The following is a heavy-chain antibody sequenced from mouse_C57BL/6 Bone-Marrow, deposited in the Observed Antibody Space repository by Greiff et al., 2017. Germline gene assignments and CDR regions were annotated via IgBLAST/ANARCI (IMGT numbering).Heavy chain of an antibody. CDR3: ARRDYYGSSYAMDY. V-gene: IGHV1-19*01. J-gene: IGHJ4*01. CDR2: INPYNGGT. CDR1: GYTFTDYY. D-gene: IGHD1-1*01. Sequence: VQLQQSGPVLVKPGASVKMSCKASGYTFTDYYMNWVKQSHGKSLEWIGVINPYNGGTSYNQKFKGKATLTVDKSSSTAYMELNSLTSEDSAVYYCARRDYYGSSYAMDYWGQGTSVTVSS.